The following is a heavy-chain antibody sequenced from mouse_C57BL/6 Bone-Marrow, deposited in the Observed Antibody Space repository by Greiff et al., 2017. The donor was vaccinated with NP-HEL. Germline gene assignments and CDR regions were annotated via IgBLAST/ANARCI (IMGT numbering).Heavy chain of an antibody. J-gene: IGHJ2*01. D-gene: IGHD2-10*02. Sequence: EVKLMESGPGLVKPSQSLSLTCSVTGYSITSGYYWNWIRRFPGNKLEWVGSISYDGSNNYSPSLKNRISITRDTSKNQFVLKLNSVTAEDTATDYCAGAYGNYHDYGGQGTTLTVSS. CDR2: ISYDGSN. CDR3: AGAYGNYHDY. V-gene: IGHV3-6*01. CDR1: GYSITSGYY.